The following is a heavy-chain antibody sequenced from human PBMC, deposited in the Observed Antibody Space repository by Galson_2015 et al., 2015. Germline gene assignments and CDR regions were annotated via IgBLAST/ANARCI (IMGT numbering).Heavy chain of an antibody. Sequence: LRLSCAASGFIFNNYGTHWVRQDPGKGLEWVAVIWKDGSNRYYADSVKGRFTISRDNSRNTLYLQMNSLRVEDTAVYYCFLVGTGGRVYRGRGVLVTVPS. CDR1: GFIFNNYG. CDR2: IWKDGSNR. V-gene: IGHV3-33*01. D-gene: IGHD1-26*01. J-gene: IGHJ4*02. CDR3: FLVGTGGRVY.